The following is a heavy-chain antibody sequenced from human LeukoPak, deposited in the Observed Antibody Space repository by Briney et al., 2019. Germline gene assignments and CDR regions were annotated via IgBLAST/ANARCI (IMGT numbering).Heavy chain of an antibody. Sequence: SQTLSLTCTVSGGSISSGDYYWSWIRQPPGKGLEWIEYIYYSGSTYYNPSLKSRVTISVDTSKNQFSLKLSPVTAADTAVYYCARVYCSSTSCYPRNNWFDPWGQGTLVTVSS. CDR2: IYYSGST. D-gene: IGHD2-2*01. CDR1: GGSISSGDYY. CDR3: ARVYCSSTSCYPRNNWFDP. V-gene: IGHV4-30-4*08. J-gene: IGHJ5*02.